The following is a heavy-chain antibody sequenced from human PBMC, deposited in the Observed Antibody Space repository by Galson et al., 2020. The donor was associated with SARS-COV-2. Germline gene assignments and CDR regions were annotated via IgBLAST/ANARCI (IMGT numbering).Heavy chain of an antibody. CDR3: ARGSGGVITAMVTFYYYYYMDV. CDR2: INHSGST. CDR1: GGSFSGYY. J-gene: IGHJ6*03. D-gene: IGHD5-18*01. Sequence: SETLSLTCAVYGGSFSGYYWSWIRQPPGKGLEWIWEINHSGSTNYNPSLKSRVTISVDTSKNQFSLKLSSVTAADTAVYYCARGSGGVITAMVTFYYYYYMDVWGKGTTVTVSS. V-gene: IGHV4-34*01.